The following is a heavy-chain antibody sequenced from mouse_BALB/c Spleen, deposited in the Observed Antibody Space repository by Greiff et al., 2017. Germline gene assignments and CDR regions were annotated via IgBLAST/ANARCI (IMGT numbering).Heavy chain of an antibody. J-gene: IGHJ1*01. D-gene: IGHD1-1*01. CDR3: ARHYYYGSRSYWYFDV. CDR1: GFTFSSYY. V-gene: IGHV5-6-2*01. Sequence: EVKLVESGGGLVKLGGSLKLSCAASGFTFSSYYMSWVRQTPEKRLELVAAINSNGGSTCYPDTVKGRFTISRDNAKNTLYLQMSSLKSEDTALYYCARHYYYGSRSYWYFDVWGAGTTVTVSS. CDR2: INSNGGST.